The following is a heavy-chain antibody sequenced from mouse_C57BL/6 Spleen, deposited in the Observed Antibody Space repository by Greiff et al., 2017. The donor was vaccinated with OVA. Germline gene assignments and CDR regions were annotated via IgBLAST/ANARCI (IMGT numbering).Heavy chain of an antibody. V-gene: IGHV1-80*01. CDR3: ARPSYYGSSYPFAY. CDR1: GYAFSSYW. J-gene: IGHJ3*01. D-gene: IGHD1-1*01. CDR2: IYPGDGDT. Sequence: QVQLQQSGAELVKPGASVKISCKASGYAFSSYWMNWVKQRPGKGLEWIGQIYPGDGDTNYNGKFKGKATLTADKSSSTAYMQLSSLTSEDSAVYFCARPSYYGSSYPFAYWGQGTLVTVSA.